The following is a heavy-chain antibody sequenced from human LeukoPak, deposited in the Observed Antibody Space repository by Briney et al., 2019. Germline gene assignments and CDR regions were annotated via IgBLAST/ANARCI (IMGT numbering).Heavy chain of an antibody. CDR2: ISGGGETT. V-gene: IGHV3-23*01. Sequence: QSGGTLRLTCAASGFTFSSHGMNWVRQAPGKGLEWVSGISGGGETTYYADSVKGRFTISRDNSKSTVYLQMSSLRGEDTAVYYCAKDDGSIRFGDWGQGTLVTVSS. CDR1: GFTFSSHG. CDR3: AKDDGSIRFGD. D-gene: IGHD3-3*01. J-gene: IGHJ4*02.